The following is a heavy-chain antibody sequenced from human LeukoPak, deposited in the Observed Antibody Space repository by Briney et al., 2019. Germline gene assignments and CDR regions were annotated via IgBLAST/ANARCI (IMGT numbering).Heavy chain of an antibody. CDR1: GFTFSSYA. V-gene: IGHV3-30-3*01. CDR3: AGDKRSRYFEH. D-gene: IGHD2-2*01. Sequence: PGRSLRLSCAASGFTFSSYAMHWVRQAPGKGLEWVAVISYDGSNKYYADSVKGRFTISRDNSKNTLYLQMNSLRDGDTAVYYCAGDKRSRYFEHWGQGTLVIVSS. CDR2: ISYDGSNK. J-gene: IGHJ4*02.